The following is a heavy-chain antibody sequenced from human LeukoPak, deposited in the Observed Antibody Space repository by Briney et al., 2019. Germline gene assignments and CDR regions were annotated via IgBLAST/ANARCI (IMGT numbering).Heavy chain of an antibody. CDR3: AAGTAADY. CDR1: GFTFSSYE. V-gene: IGHV3-48*03. D-gene: IGHD6-13*01. Sequence: GGSLRLSCAASGFTFSSYEMNWVRQAPGKGLEWVSYISSTGSTIYYADSVKGRFTISRDNAKSALYLQMNDLRVDDTALYYCAAGTAADYWGQGTLVIVSS. CDR2: ISSTGSTI. J-gene: IGHJ4*02.